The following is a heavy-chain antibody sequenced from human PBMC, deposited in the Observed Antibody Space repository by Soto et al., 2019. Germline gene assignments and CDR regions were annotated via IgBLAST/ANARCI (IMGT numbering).Heavy chain of an antibody. CDR3: AKDLVSGTAIRGLDC. CDR2: ISYEGSNK. D-gene: IGHD2-2*02. CDR1: GFSFNKYA. J-gene: IGHJ4*02. Sequence: QGQLVESGGGVVQPGRSLRLSCAASGFSFNKYAMHWVRQAPGKGLEWVAVISYEGSNKYYADSVKGRFTISRGNSKNTLYLQMNSLGDEDTAVYYCAKDLVSGTAIRGLDCWGQGTLVTVSS. V-gene: IGHV3-30*18.